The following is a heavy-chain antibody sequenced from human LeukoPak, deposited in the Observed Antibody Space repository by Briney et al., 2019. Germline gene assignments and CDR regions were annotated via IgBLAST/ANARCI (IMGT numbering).Heavy chain of an antibody. CDR2: INPNSGGT. CDR1: GYTFTGYY. J-gene: IGHJ3*02. D-gene: IGHD2-2*01. CDR3: ARDRSTSDAFDI. V-gene: IGHV1-2*02. Sequence: EASVKVSCKASGYTFTGYYIHWVREAPGQGLEWMGWINPNSGGTNYAQKFQGRVTMTRDTSISTAYMELSRLRSDDTAVYYCARDRSTSDAFDIWGQGTMVTVSS.